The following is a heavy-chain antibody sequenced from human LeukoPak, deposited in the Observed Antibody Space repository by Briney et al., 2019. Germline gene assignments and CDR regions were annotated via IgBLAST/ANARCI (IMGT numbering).Heavy chain of an antibody. V-gene: IGHV4-39*01. D-gene: IGHD3-22*01. Sequence: KPSETLSLTCTVSGGSISSSSYYWGWIRQPPGKGLEWIGSIYYSGSTYYNPSLKSRVTISVDTSKNQFSLKLSSVTAADTAVYYCARHEDYYDSSGYVDFLYVGYWGQGTLVTVSS. CDR3: ARHEDYYDSSGYVDFLYVGY. CDR1: GGSISSSSYY. J-gene: IGHJ4*02. CDR2: IYYSGST.